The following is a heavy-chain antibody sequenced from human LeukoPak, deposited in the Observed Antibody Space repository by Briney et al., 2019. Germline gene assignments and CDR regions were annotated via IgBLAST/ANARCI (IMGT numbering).Heavy chain of an antibody. V-gene: IGHV3-33*06. J-gene: IGHJ4*02. Sequence: GGSLRLSCAASGFPFSSYAMHWVRQAPGKGLDWVAIIWYDGTTKYYADSVTGRFTISRDNSKNTLYLQMDSLRAEDTAVYYYAKPADNWYLDYWGQGTLVTVSS. CDR3: AKPADNWYLDY. CDR2: IWYDGTTK. CDR1: GFPFSSYA. D-gene: IGHD1-1*01.